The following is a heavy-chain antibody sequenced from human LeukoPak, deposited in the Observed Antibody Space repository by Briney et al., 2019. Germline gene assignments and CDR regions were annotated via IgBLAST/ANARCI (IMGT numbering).Heavy chain of an antibody. Sequence: GGSLRLSCAASGFTFSSYSMNWVRQAPGKGLEWVSSISSSSSYIYYADSVKGRFAISRDNAKKSLYLQMNSLRVEDTAVYYCARAYSERYGLGYYYMDVWGKGTTVTVSS. CDR1: GFTFSSYS. V-gene: IGHV3-21*01. J-gene: IGHJ6*03. CDR2: ISSSSSYI. D-gene: IGHD1-26*01. CDR3: ARAYSERYGLGYYYMDV.